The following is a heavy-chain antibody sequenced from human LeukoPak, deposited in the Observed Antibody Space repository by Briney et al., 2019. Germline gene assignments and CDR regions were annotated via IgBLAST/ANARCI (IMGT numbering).Heavy chain of an antibody. V-gene: IGHV3-20*04. D-gene: IGHD4-17*01. CDR1: GFTVSSNS. CDR3: ARAQTYGDSRLLLDY. CDR2: LNWNGGVT. J-gene: IGHJ4*02. Sequence: GGSLRLSCTVSGFTVSSNSMSWVRQAPGKGLEWVSGLNWNGGVTGYADSVEGRFTISRDNAKNSQYLQMNSLRVEDTALYYCARAQTYGDSRLLLDYWGQGTLVTVSS.